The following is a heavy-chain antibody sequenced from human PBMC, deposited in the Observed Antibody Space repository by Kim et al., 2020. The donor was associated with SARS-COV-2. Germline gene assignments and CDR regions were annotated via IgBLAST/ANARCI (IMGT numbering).Heavy chain of an antibody. CDR1: GFTFSSYG. CDR2: IWYDGSNK. Sequence: GGSLRLSCAASGFTFSSYGMHWVRQAPGKGLEWVAVIWYDGSNKYYADSVKGRFTISRDNSKNTLYLQMNSLRAEDTAVYYCAKGEVVADPVGDYYYYYGMDVWGQGTTVTVSS. J-gene: IGHJ6*02. CDR3: AKGEVVADPVGDYYYYYGMDV. V-gene: IGHV3-33*06. D-gene: IGHD2-15*01.